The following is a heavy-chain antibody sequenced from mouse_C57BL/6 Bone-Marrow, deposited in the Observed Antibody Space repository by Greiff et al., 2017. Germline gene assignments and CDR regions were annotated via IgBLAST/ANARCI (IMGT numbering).Heavy chain of an antibody. CDR2: IYPRDGST. CDR3: ARQAYYGNYRYYWYFDV. Sequence: VQLQQSDAELVKPGASVKISCKVSGYTFTDHTIHWMKQRPEQGLEWIGYIYPRDGSTKYNEKFKGKATFTADKSSSTAYMQLNSLTSEDSAVYFCARQAYYGNYRYYWYFDVWGTGTTVTVSS. D-gene: IGHD2-1*01. V-gene: IGHV1-78*01. CDR1: GYTFTDHT. J-gene: IGHJ1*03.